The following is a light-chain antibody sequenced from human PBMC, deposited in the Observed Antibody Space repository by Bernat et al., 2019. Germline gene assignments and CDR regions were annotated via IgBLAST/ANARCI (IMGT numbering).Light chain of an antibody. CDR1: SSYFGTYNL. V-gene: IGLV2-23*01. CDR3: CSYAGSSTFYV. Sequence: QSALTQPASVSGSPGQSITVPCTGTSSYFGTYNLVSWYQQYPGKATKLLLYEGTERPSGVSHRFCGSKSGDTASLTISGLQAEDEAYFYRCSYAGSSTFYVFGTGTKVPV. J-gene: IGLJ1*01. CDR2: EGT.